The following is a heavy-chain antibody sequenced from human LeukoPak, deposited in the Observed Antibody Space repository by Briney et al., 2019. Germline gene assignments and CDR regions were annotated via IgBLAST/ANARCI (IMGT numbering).Heavy chain of an antibody. V-gene: IGHV3-48*01. CDR3: ARLNLGYGYFLEATKRDY. CDR1: GFTFSNYG. CDR2: ISSSSSLI. J-gene: IGHJ4*02. D-gene: IGHD5-18*01. Sequence: SGGSLRLSCAASGFTFSNYGMNWVRQAPGKGLEWISYISSSSSLIYYADSVKGRFTISRDNAKNSLYLQMNSLRAEDTAVYYCARLNLGYGYFLEATKRDYWGQGTLVTVSS.